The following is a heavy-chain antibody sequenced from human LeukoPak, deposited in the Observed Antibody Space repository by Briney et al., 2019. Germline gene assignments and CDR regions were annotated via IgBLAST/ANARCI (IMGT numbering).Heavy chain of an antibody. J-gene: IGHJ5*02. CDR2: IHYSGST. V-gene: IGHV4-39*01. CDR1: GGSISSSYYY. D-gene: IGHD1-14*01. CDR3: ARGITNWFDP. Sequence: PSETLSLTCTVSGGSISSSYYYWGWIRQSPGKGLEWIGSIHYSGSTYYNPSLKSRVTISVDTSKTQFSLKLSSVTAADTAVYYWARGITNWFDPWGQGTWVPSPQ.